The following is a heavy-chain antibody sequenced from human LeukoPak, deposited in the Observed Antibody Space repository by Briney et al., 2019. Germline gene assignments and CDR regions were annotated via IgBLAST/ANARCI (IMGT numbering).Heavy chain of an antibody. CDR1: GFTFRRYN. Sequence: GGSLRLSCAASGFTFRRYNMHWVRLVPGKGLEWVASISSSSISISYADSVTGRFTISRDNARNFLYLQMNSLRDADTAMYYCARVTGYMIEDYFDYWGQGTLVTVSS. J-gene: IGHJ4*02. D-gene: IGHD3-22*01. V-gene: IGHV3-21*06. CDR2: ISSSSISI. CDR3: ARVTGYMIEDYFDY.